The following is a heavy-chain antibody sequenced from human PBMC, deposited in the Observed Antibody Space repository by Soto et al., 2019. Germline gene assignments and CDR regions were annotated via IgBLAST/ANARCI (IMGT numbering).Heavy chain of an antibody. J-gene: IGHJ6*02. CDR2: ISWNSGSI. D-gene: IGHD4-17*01. CDR1: GFIFDDYG. V-gene: IGHV3-9*01. CDR3: AKDKTTVTTSGMDV. Sequence: AGGSLRLSCVASGFIFDDYGMHWVRQGPGKGLEWVSSISWNSGSIEYADSVKGRFTISRDNAKNSLYLQMNSLRAEDTALYYCAKDKTTVTTSGMDVWGQGTTVTVSS.